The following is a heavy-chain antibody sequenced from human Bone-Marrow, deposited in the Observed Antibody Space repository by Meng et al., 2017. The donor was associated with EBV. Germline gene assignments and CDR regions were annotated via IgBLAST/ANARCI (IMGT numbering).Heavy chain of an antibody. D-gene: IGHD6-19*01. J-gene: IGHJ4*02. CDR2: IYWDDET. CDR1: GFSLSTSGMG. V-gene: IGHV2-5*02. CDR3: AHRRSDSGWFGY. Sequence: HITLKESCPTVITPTQTLTLTCTFSGFSLSTSGMGVAWIRQPPGKALEWLALIYWDDETRYSPALKNRLTVTKDSSKNQVVFRMANLDPADTATYYCAHRRSDSGWFGYWGQGTLVTVSS.